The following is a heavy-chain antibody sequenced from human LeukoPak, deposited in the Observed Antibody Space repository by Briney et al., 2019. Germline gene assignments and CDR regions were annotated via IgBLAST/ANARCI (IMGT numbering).Heavy chain of an antibody. V-gene: IGHV4-59*08. CDR3: ARKSSGPVYYFDY. CDR1: GGSISSYY. D-gene: IGHD6-19*01. CDR2: IYYSGST. J-gene: IGHJ4*02. Sequence: SETLSLTCTVSGGSISSYYWSWIRQPPGKGLEWIGYIYYSGSTNYNPSLKSRVTISVDTSKNQFSLKLSSVTAADTAVYYCARKSSGPVYYFDYWGQGTLVTVSS.